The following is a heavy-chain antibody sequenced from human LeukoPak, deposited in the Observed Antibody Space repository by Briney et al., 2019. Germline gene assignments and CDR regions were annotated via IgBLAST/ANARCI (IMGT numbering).Heavy chain of an antibody. V-gene: IGHV4-34*01. CDR1: GGTFSDYY. CDR2: INHSGST. CDR3: ARVAHPSRNGYYLGY. J-gene: IGHJ4*02. Sequence: SETLSLTCAVYGGTFSDYYLPWVRQSPGKGLEWIGEINHSGSTNYNPSLKSRVTISADTSKGQFSLKVTSVTAADTALYYCARVAHPSRNGYYLGYWGQGTLVTISS. D-gene: IGHD5-12*01.